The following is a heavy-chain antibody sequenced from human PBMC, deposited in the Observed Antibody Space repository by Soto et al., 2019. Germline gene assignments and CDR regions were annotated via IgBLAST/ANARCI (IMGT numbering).Heavy chain of an antibody. CDR2: IYYTGRT. D-gene: IGHD5-12*01. J-gene: IGHJ3*02. Sequence: QLQVQESGPGLVKPSETLSLTCTVSGGSISSSAYFWGWIRQPPGKGLEWIGNIYYTGRTSYNPSLKVRITISIDTSKNRFSLKLSSVTAADTSVYFCARIYSGYYDAGAFDIWGQGTMVTVSS. V-gene: IGHV4-39*01. CDR3: ARIYSGYYDAGAFDI. CDR1: GGSISSSAYF.